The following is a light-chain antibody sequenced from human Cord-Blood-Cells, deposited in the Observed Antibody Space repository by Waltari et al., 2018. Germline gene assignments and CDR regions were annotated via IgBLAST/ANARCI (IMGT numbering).Light chain of an antibody. V-gene: IGKV4-1*01. CDR2: WAS. CDR3: QQYYSTPLT. CDR1: QSVLYSSNNKNY. Sequence: DIVMTQSPDSLALSLGARATINCKSSQSVLYSSNNKNYLAWYQQKPGQPPKLLIYWASTRESGVPDRFSGSGSGTDFTLTISSRQAEDVAVYYCQQYYSTPLTFGGGTKVEIK. J-gene: IGKJ4*01.